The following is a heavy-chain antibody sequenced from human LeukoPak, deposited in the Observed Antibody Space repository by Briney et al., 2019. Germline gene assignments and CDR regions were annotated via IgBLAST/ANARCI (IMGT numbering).Heavy chain of an antibody. CDR1: EFSVGSNY. Sequence: GGSLRLSCAASEFSVGSNYMTWVRQAPGKGLEWVSLIYSGGSTYYADSVKGRFTISRDNSKNTLYLQMNSLRAEDTAMYYCAKAVLTGYYAGFDYWGQGTLVTVSS. CDR3: AKAVLTGYYAGFDY. J-gene: IGHJ4*02. V-gene: IGHV3-66*02. D-gene: IGHD3-9*01. CDR2: IYSGGST.